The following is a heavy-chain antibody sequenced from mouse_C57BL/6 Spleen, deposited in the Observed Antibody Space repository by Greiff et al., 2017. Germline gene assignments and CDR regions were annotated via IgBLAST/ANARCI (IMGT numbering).Heavy chain of an antibody. D-gene: IGHD2-14*01. Sequence: EVQLQQSGPELVKPGASVKISCKASGYTFTDYYMNWVKQSHGKSLEWIGDINPNNGGTSYNQKFKGKATLTVDKSSSTAYMELRSLTSEDSAVYYCARLGTNYFDYWGQGTTLTVSS. CDR1: GYTFTDYY. CDR2: INPNNGGT. CDR3: ARLGTNYFDY. V-gene: IGHV1-26*01. J-gene: IGHJ2*01.